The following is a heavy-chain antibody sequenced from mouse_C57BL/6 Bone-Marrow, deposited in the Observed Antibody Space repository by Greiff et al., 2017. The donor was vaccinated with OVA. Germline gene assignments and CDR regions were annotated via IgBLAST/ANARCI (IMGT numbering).Heavy chain of an antibody. CDR2: INPSSGYT. CDR3: ARRAYGYDGLWYFDV. V-gene: IGHV1-4*01. D-gene: IGHD2-2*01. Sequence: VQVVESGAELARPGASVKMSCKASGYTFTSYTMHWVKQRPGQGLEWIGYINPSSGYTKYNQKFKDKATLTADKSSSTAYMQLSSLTSEDSAVYYCARRAYGYDGLWYFDVWGTGTTVTVSS. J-gene: IGHJ1*03. CDR1: GYTFTSYT.